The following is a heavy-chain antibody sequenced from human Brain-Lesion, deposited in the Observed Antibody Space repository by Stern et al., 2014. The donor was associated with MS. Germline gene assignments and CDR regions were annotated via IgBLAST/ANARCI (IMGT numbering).Heavy chain of an antibody. V-gene: IGHV4-4*02. J-gene: IGHJ3*02. CDR2: IYHSGGT. D-gene: IGHD1-14*01. CDR3: ARELPDLNAFDI. Sequence: VQLEESGPGLVKPSGTLSLTCAVSGGSISSSNWGSWVRQSPGKGLEGVGEIYHSGGTKYSPSFESRVIISVDKSKNQFSLKLSYVTAADTAVYYCARELPDLNAFDIWGQGTMVTVSS. CDR1: GGSISSSNW.